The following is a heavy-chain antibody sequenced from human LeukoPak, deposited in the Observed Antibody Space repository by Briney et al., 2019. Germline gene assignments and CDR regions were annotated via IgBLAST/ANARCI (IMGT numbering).Heavy chain of an antibody. CDR2: INPSGGST. D-gene: IGHD6-19*01. V-gene: IGHV1-46*01. CDR1: GVIFSSYT. Sequence: ASVKVSCKASGVIFSSYTFSWVRQAPGQGLEWMGIINPSGGSTSYAQKFQGRVTMTRDTSTSTVYMELSSLRSEDTAVYYCAREGSGWYGLIDYWGQGTLVTVSS. CDR3: AREGSGWYGLIDY. J-gene: IGHJ4*02.